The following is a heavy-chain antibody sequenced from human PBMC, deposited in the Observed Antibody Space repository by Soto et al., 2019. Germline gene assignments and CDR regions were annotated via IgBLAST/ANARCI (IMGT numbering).Heavy chain of an antibody. D-gene: IGHD3-16*01. CDR3: ARDLFEAARRGEYAFDI. J-gene: IGHJ3*02. CDR2: INPDGSEK. Sequence: DVRLVESGGGVVQPGGSLRLSCAASAFTFRSYWMSWVRQAPGKGLEWVANINPDGSEKFYVDSVKGRFTLSRDNARSSLYLQMNRLRAEDTALYYCARDLFEAARRGEYAFDIWGQGTMVTVSS. V-gene: IGHV3-7*03. CDR1: AFTFRSYW.